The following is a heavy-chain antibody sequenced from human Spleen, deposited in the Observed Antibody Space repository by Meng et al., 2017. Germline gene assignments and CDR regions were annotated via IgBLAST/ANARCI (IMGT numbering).Heavy chain of an antibody. CDR3: ARDGSSSWSTEH. J-gene: IGHJ1*01. V-gene: IGHV1-69*06. D-gene: IGHD6-13*01. Sequence: SVKVSCKASGGTFSSYAISWVRQAPGQGLEWMGGIIPIFGTANYAQKFQGRVTITADKSTSTAYMELSSLRSDDTAVYYCARDGSSSWSTEHWGQGTLVTVSS. CDR2: IIPIFGTA. CDR1: GGTFSSYA.